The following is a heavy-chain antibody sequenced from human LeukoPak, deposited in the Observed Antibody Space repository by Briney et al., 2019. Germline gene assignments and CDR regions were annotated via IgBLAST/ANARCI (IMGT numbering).Heavy chain of an antibody. Sequence: SETLSLTCTVSGGSISSSSYYWGWIRQPPGKGLEWIGSIYYSGSTYYNPSLKSRVTISVDTSKNQFSLKLSSVTAADTAVYYCARHQSNSPTAVAGNPRGYYYYGMDVWGQGTTVTVSS. CDR2: IYYSGST. CDR3: ARHQSNSPTAVAGNPRGYYYYGMDV. J-gene: IGHJ6*02. D-gene: IGHD6-19*01. CDR1: GGSISSSSYY. V-gene: IGHV4-39*01.